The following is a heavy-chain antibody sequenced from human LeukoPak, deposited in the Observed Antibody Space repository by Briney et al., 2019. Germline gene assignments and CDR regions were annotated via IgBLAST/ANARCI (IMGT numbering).Heavy chain of an antibody. Sequence: SETLSLTCTVSGGSISSYYWSWIRQPAGKGLEWIGRIYTSGSTNYNPSLKSRVTMSVDTSKNQFSLKLSSVTAADTAVYYCARQRSGSGSYYFDYWGQGTLVTVSS. V-gene: IGHV4-4*07. D-gene: IGHD3-10*01. CDR2: IYTSGST. J-gene: IGHJ4*02. CDR1: GGSISSYY. CDR3: ARQRSGSGSYYFDY.